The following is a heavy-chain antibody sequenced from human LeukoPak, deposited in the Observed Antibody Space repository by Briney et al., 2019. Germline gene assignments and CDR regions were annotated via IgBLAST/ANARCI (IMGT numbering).Heavy chain of an antibody. Sequence: SETLSLTYTVSGGSISGSSYHWGWIRQSPGKGLEWIGSINYSGTTYYNPSLKSRVTISVDTSKNQFSLKVSSVTAADTAVYYCATTYSYTSGGYDYWGQGTLVTVSS. CDR1: GGSISGSSYH. CDR2: INYSGTT. V-gene: IGHV4-39*01. D-gene: IGHD5-18*01. J-gene: IGHJ4*02. CDR3: ATTYSYTSGGYDY.